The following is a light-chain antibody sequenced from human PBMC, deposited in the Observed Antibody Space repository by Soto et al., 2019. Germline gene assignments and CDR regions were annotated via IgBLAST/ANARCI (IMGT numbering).Light chain of an antibody. V-gene: IGKV3-15*01. CDR3: HQYNNWPPWT. Sequence: VMTQSPATLSVSPWERATLSCMASQSVSSNLAWYQLKPGQAPRLLIYGASTRATGIPARFSGSGSGTEFTLTISSLQSEDYAVYYCHQYNNWPPWTFGQGTKVDIK. CDR2: GAS. J-gene: IGKJ1*01. CDR1: QSVSSN.